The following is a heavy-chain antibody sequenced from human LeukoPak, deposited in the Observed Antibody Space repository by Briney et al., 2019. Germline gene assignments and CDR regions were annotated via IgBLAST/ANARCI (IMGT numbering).Heavy chain of an antibody. V-gene: IGHV4-34*01. D-gene: IGHD3-3*01. Sequence: SETLSLTCAVYGGSFSGYYWSWIRQPPGKGLEWIGEINHSGSTNYNPSLKSRVTISVDTSKSQFSLKLSSVTAADTAVYYCARGLTYYDFWSGPSGDYWGQGALVTVSS. J-gene: IGHJ4*02. CDR3: ARGLTYYDFWSGPSGDY. CDR1: GGSFSGYY. CDR2: INHSGST.